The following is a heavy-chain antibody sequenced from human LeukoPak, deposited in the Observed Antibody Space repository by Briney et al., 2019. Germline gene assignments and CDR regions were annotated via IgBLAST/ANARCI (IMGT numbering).Heavy chain of an antibody. CDR3: ARGRRTVAGHFDN. J-gene: IGHJ4*02. V-gene: IGHV3-7*03. Sequence: QPGGSLRLSCAASGFTFSSYWMSWVRQAPGKGLEWVSTINWNGSGDLYADFVKGRFTISRDNAKNSLYLHMTSLGTEDTALYYCARGRRTVAGHFDNWGQGTLVTVSS. D-gene: IGHD6-19*01. CDR2: INWNGSGD. CDR1: GFTFSSYW.